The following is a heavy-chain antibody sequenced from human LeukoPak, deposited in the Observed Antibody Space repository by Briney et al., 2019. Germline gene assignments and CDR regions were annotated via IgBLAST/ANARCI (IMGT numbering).Heavy chain of an antibody. V-gene: IGHV3-53*01. D-gene: IGHD6-6*01. CDR2: SYSSGST. CDR3: ARALYSGSSGY. Sequence: PGGSLRLSCAASGFSVSSHYISWVRQAPGKGLEWVSLSYSSGSTYYADSVKGRSTISRDNSKNTLYLQMSSLRAEDTAVYYCARALYSGSSGYWGQGTLVTVSS. J-gene: IGHJ4*02. CDR1: GFSVSSHY.